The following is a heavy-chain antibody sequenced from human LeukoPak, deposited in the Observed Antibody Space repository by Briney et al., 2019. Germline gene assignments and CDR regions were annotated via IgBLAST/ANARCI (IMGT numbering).Heavy chain of an antibody. D-gene: IGHD4-17*01. CDR3: ATPGWGDGDYYYYYGMDV. Sequence: GGSLRLSCAASGFTFSSYSMNWVRQAPGKGLEWVSSISSSSSYIYYADSVKGRFTISRDNSKNTLYLQMNSLRAEDTAVYYCATPGWGDGDYYYYYGMDVWGQGTTVTVSS. CDR1: GFTFSSYS. CDR2: ISSSSSYI. J-gene: IGHJ6*02. V-gene: IGHV3-21*04.